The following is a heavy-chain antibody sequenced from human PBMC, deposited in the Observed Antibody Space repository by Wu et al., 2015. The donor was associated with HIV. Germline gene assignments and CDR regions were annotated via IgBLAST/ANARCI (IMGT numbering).Heavy chain of an antibody. D-gene: IGHD6-19*01. CDR2: IIPIFGSA. V-gene: IGHV1-69*05. Sequence: QVQLVQSGAEVKEPGSSVKVSCKASGGTFVNSAFNWVRQAPGQGLEWMGGIIPIFGSAYYAQKFQDRLTITTDGSTNTAYMELSSLRSEDTAVYYCASPRSPGYSSAWPTYFDYWGQGTLVTVSS. CDR1: GGTFVNSA. CDR3: ASPRSPGYSSAWPTYFDY. J-gene: IGHJ4*02.